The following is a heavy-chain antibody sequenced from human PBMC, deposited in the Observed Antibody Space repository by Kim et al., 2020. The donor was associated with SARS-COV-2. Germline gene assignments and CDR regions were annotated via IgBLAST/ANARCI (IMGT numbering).Heavy chain of an antibody. CDR2: ISAYNGNT. J-gene: IGHJ4*02. V-gene: IGHV1-18*04. Sequence: ASVKVSCKASGYTFTSYGISWVRQAPGQGLEWMGWISAYNGNTNYAQKLQGRVTMTTDTSTSTAYMELRSLRSDDTAVYYCARSSYCGGDCYSGPSDYWGQGTLVTVSS. D-gene: IGHD2-21*02. CDR3: ARSSYCGGDCYSGPSDY. CDR1: GYTFTSYG.